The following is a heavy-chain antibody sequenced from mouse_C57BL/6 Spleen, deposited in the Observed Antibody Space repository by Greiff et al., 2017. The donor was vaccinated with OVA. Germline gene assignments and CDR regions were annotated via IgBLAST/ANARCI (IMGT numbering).Heavy chain of an antibody. CDR3: ARDETPNDYDGSSWFAY. D-gene: IGHD1-1*01. Sequence: VQLQQSGAELVKPGASVKLSCTASGYTFTEYTIHWVKQRSGQGLEWIGWFYPGSGSIKYNEKLKVKATLTADKSSSTVYMELSRLTSEDSAVYVCARDETPNDYDGSSWFAYWGQGTLVTVSA. CDR2: FYPGSGSI. J-gene: IGHJ3*01. V-gene: IGHV1-62-2*01. CDR1: GYTFTEYT.